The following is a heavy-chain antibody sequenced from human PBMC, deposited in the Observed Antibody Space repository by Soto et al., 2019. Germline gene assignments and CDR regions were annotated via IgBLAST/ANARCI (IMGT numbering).Heavy chain of an antibody. V-gene: IGHV4-39*01. J-gene: IGHJ6*02. Sequence: SETLSLTCTVSGGSISRSSDYWGWIRQPPGKGLEWIGSIYYSGSTYYNPSLKSRVTISVDTSKNQFSLKLSSVTAADTAVYYCARLVLAVGPTTGGSGDGMDVWGQGTTVTVSS. CDR3: ARLVLAVGPTTGGSGDGMDV. D-gene: IGHD1-26*01. CDR2: IYYSGST. CDR1: GGSISRSSDY.